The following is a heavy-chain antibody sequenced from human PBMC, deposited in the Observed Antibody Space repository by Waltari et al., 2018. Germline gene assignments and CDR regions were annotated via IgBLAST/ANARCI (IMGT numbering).Heavy chain of an antibody. Sequence: QVQLQESGPGLVKPSQTLSPPRPVPGGSIRSGCYSLGWLRQPAGRGLEWIGRIYTSGSTNYNPSLKSRVTISVDTSKNQFSLKLSSVTAADTAVYYCARVRYDFWSGYYLYYFDYWGQGTLVTVSS. CDR2: IYTSGST. CDR1: GGSIRSGCYS. V-gene: IGHV4-61*02. CDR3: ARVRYDFWSGYYLYYFDY. J-gene: IGHJ4*02. D-gene: IGHD3-3*01.